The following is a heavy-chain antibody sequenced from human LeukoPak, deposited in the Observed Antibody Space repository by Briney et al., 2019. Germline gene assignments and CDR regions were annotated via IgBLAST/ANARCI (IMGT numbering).Heavy chain of an antibody. CDR1: GFTFGNYA. D-gene: IGHD3-10*01. J-gene: IGHJ4*02. CDR3: AKLAKYFYGSETFYFFEH. V-gene: IGHV3-7*01. CDR2: IKQDGSEK. Sequence: GGSLRLSCAASGFTFGNYAMSWGRQAPGKGLEWVANIKQDGSEKYYVDSVKGRFTISRDNGKNSLYLQMNSLRVEDTAVYYCAKLAKYFYGSETFYFFEHWGQGTPVTASS.